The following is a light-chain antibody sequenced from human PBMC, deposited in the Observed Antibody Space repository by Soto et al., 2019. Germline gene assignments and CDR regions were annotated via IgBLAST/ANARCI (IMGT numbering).Light chain of an antibody. CDR2: GTS. V-gene: IGKV3-15*01. CDR3: QHHNTWPVS. CDR1: RSVSGN. Sequence: EIVMTQPPATLSVSPGERATLSCRASRSVSGNLAWYQQKPGQPPRLLIYGTSTRAAFVPARFSGSGYGTEFTLTISSLQSEDFAVYYCQHHNTWPVSFGQGTRLEIK. J-gene: IGKJ5*01.